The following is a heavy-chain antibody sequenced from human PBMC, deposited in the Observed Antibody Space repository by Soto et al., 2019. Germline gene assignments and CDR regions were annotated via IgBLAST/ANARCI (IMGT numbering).Heavy chain of an antibody. CDR3: ARAYYDFWSGYYTGYYYYGMDV. J-gene: IGHJ6*02. V-gene: IGHV1-3*01. Sequence: ASVKVSCKASGYTFTSYAMHWVRQAPGQRLEWMGWINAGNGNTKYSQKFQGRVTITRDTSASTAYMELSSLRSEDTAVYYCARAYYDFWSGYYTGYYYYGMDVWGQGTTVTVS. CDR1: GYTFTSYA. D-gene: IGHD3-3*01. CDR2: INAGNGNT.